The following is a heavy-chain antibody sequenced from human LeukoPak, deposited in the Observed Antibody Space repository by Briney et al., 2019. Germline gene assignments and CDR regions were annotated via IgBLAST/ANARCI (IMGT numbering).Heavy chain of an antibody. V-gene: IGHV3-11*01. Sequence: PGGSLRLSCAASGFTFSDYNMRWIRQAPGKGLEGVSSISRSGRTKYYADSVKGRFTISRDNAKNSLFLQMNSLRAEDTAVYYCARVLRYCSGGNCYSGGLGYMDVWGKGTTVTVSS. D-gene: IGHD2-15*01. CDR1: GFTFSDYN. CDR2: ISRSGRTK. CDR3: ARVLRYCSGGNCYSGGLGYMDV. J-gene: IGHJ6*03.